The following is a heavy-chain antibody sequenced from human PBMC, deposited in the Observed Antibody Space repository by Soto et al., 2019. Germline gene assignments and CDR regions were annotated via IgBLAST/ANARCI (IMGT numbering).Heavy chain of an antibody. V-gene: IGHV3-48*02. CDR1: GFTFSAFS. CDR3: ARDRPVDY. CDR2: IYGSSSTI. Sequence: PGGSLRLSCAGSGFTFSAFSMNWVRQAPGKGLEWISYIYGSSSTIYYADSVKGRFSISRDNAKNSVYLQMNNLRHEDTAVYFCARDRPVDYWGQGTPVTVSS. J-gene: IGHJ4*02.